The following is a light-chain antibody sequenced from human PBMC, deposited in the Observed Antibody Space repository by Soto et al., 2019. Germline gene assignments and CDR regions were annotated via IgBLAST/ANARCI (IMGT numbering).Light chain of an antibody. J-gene: IGKJ5*01. CDR3: QQSFSPLPIT. V-gene: IGKV1-39*01. CDR1: QNIFNY. CDR2: TAS. Sequence: DIQMSQSPSSLSASVGDRDTITCRASQNIFNYVNWYQQQPGKAPRLLIFTASSLRSGVPSRFSGSGSGTDFTLTINTLLSEDFAPYFCQQSFSPLPITFGQGTRLEI.